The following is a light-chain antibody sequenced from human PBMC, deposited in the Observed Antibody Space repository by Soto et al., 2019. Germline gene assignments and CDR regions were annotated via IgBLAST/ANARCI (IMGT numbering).Light chain of an antibody. V-gene: IGKV3-11*01. CDR2: DTS. CDR3: QHRNNWPREWT. J-gene: IGKJ1*01. Sequence: IVLTQSPATLPLSPGERATLSCRASRSGRSYLAWYQQKPGQAPRLLISDTSKRATGIPARFSGAGSGTDFTLTITSLEPEDAAVYYCQHRNNWPREWTFGQGTKVEIK. CDR1: RSGRSY.